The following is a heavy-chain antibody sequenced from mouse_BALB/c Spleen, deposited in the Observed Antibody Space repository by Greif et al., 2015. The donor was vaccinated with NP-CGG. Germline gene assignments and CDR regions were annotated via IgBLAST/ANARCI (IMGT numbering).Heavy chain of an antibody. V-gene: IGHV1-80*01. CDR2: IYPGDGDT. D-gene: IGHD1-1*01. J-gene: IGHJ3*01. CDR3: APCYYGSSLAWFAY. CDR1: GYAFSSYW. Sequence: QVQLQQSGAELVRPGSSVKISCKASGYAFSSYWMNWVKQRPGQGLEWIGQIYPGDGDTNYNGKFKGKATLTADKSSSTAYMQLSSLTSEDSAVYFCAPCYYGSSLAWFAYWGQGTLVTVSA.